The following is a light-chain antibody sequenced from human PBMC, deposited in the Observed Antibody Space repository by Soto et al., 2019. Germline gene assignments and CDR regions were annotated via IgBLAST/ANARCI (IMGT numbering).Light chain of an antibody. CDR1: QSVSTY. J-gene: IGKJ1*01. CDR2: DAS. CDR3: QQSSNWQGT. V-gene: IGKV3-11*01. Sequence: EIVLTQSPAPLSLSPGERATLSCRASQSVSTYLAWYQQTPGRPPRLLIYDASKRAPGIPARFSGSGSGTDFTLTVSSLEPEDFAVYYCQQSSNWQGTFGRGTRVDIK.